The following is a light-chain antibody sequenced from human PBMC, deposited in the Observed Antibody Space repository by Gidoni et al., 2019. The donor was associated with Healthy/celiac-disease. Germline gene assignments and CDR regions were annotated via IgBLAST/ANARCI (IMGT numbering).Light chain of an antibody. CDR2: AAS. V-gene: IGKV1-39*01. CDR1: QSISSY. CDR3: QQSYSTHLT. Sequence: DIQMTQPPSSLSASVGDRVTITCRASQSISSYLNWYQQKPGKAPKLLIYAASSLQSGVPSRFSGSGSGTDFTLTISSLQPEDFATYYCQQSYSTHLTFGQGTRLEIK. J-gene: IGKJ5*01.